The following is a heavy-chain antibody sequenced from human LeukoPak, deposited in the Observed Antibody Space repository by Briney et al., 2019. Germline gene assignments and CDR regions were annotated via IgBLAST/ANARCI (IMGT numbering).Heavy chain of an antibody. CDR2: INHSGST. Sequence: SETLSLTCAVYGGSFSGYYWSWIRQPPGKGLEWIGEINHSGSTNYNPSLKSRVTISVDTSKNQFSLKLSSVTAADTAVYYCARAGVGVGATVDWFDPWGQGTLVTVSS. CDR1: GGSFSGYY. CDR3: ARAGVGVGATVDWFDP. V-gene: IGHV4-34*01. D-gene: IGHD1-26*01. J-gene: IGHJ5*02.